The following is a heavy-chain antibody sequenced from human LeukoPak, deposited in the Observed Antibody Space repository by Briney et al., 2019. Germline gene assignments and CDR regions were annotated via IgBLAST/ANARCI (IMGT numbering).Heavy chain of an antibody. CDR3: ARDYYDSSGYYFGGRFDP. Sequence: ASVKVSCKASGYTFTSYGISWVRQAHGQGLERMGWISAYNGNTNYAQKLQGRVTMTTDTSTSTAYMELRSLRSDDTAVYYCARDYYDSSGYYFGGRFDPWGQGTLVTVSS. J-gene: IGHJ5*02. CDR1: GYTFTSYG. D-gene: IGHD3-22*01. V-gene: IGHV1-18*01. CDR2: ISAYNGNT.